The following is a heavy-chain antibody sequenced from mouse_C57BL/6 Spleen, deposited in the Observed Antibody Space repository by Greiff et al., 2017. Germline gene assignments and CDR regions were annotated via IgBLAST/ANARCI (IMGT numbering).Heavy chain of an antibody. D-gene: IGHD4-1*01. CDR2: IDPNSGGT. Sequence: QVQLKQPGAELVKPGASVKLSCKASGYTFTSYWMHWVKQRPGRGLEWIGRIDPNSGGTKYNEKFKSKATLTVDKPSSTAYMQLSSLTSEDSAVYYCAREGPNWAWFAYWGQGTLVTVSA. V-gene: IGHV1-72*01. J-gene: IGHJ3*01. CDR3: AREGPNWAWFAY. CDR1: GYTFTSYW.